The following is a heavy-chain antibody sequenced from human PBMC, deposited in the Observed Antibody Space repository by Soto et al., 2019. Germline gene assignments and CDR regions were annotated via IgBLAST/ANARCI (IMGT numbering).Heavy chain of an antibody. CDR3: ARDQSVDRNYYYGIDV. Sequence: ASVKVSCKTSGYPFTSYGIGWVRQAPGQGLEWMGWISPYNGNTYYAQKFQGRVTMTTDTYTNTVYMELRSLRSDDTAVYYFARDQSVDRNYYYGIDVWGHRTTVTSP. J-gene: IGHJ6*02. V-gene: IGHV1-18*01. CDR2: ISPYNGNT. CDR1: GYPFTSYG.